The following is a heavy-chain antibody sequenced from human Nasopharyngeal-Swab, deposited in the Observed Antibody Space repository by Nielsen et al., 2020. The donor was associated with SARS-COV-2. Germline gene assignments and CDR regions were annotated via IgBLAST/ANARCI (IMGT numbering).Heavy chain of an antibody. V-gene: IGHV3-23*01. CDR3: SPSFLLPPVLPIYWYFDL. J-gene: IGHJ2*01. CDR2: ISGSGGST. D-gene: IGHD2/OR15-2a*01. CDR1: GFTFSSYA. Sequence: GGSLRLSCAASGFTFSSYAMSWVRQAPGKGLEWVSAISGSGGSTYYADSVKGRFTISRDNSKNTLYLQMNSLRAEDTAVYFFSPSFLLPPVLPIYWYFDLWGRGTLVTVSS.